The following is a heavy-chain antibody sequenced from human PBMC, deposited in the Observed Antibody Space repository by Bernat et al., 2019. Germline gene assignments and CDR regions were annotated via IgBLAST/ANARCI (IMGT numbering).Heavy chain of an antibody. CDR1: GFTFSSYA. J-gene: IGHJ4*02. V-gene: IGHV3-30*01. D-gene: IGHD4-17*01. CDR2: ISYDGSNK. CDR3: ARDDRGYGDEGGFDY. Sequence: QVQLVESGGGVVQPGRSLRLSCAASGFTFSSYAMHWVRQAPGKGLEWVAVISYDGSNKYYADSVKGRFTISRDNSKNTLYLQMNSLRAEDTAVYYCARDDRGYGDEGGFDYWGQGTLVTVSS.